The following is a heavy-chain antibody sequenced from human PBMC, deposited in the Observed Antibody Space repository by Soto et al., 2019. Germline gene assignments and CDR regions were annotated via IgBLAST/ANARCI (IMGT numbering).Heavy chain of an antibody. Sequence: QVQLQESGPGLVKPSGTLSLTCAVSGGSISSSNWWSWVRQPPGKGLEWIGEIYHSGSTNYNPSLKSXXTXSXXKSKNQFSLKLSSVTAADTAVYYCARVGPDWYFDLWGRGTLVTVSS. CDR2: IYHSGST. J-gene: IGHJ2*01. V-gene: IGHV4-4*02. CDR1: GGSISSSNW. CDR3: ARVGPDWYFDL. D-gene: IGHD3-16*01.